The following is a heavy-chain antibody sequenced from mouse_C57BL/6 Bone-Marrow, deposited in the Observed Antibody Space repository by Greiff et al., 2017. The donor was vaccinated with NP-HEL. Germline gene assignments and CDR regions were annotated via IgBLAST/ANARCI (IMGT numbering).Heavy chain of an antibody. CDR3: ASPSYDGSSYLYWYFDV. CDR2: IYPGDGDT. D-gene: IGHD1-1*01. Sequence: VQLQQSGPELVKPGASVKISCKASGYAFSSSWMNWVKQRPGKGLEWIGRIYPGDGDTNYNGKFKGKATLTADKSSSTAYMQLSSLTSEDSAVYFCASPSYDGSSYLYWYFDVWGTGTTVTVSS. J-gene: IGHJ1*03. V-gene: IGHV1-82*01. CDR1: GYAFSSSW.